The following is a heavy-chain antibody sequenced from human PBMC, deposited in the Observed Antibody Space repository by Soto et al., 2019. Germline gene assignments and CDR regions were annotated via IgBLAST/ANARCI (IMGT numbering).Heavy chain of an antibody. D-gene: IGHD3-10*01. J-gene: IGHJ6*03. CDR2: ISSNGGST. Sequence: GGSLRLSCAASGFTFSSYAMHWVRQAPGKGLEYVSAISSNGGSTNYANSGKGRLTMSRDNSKNTLYLQMGSLRAEEMAVYYCARGAYYYGSGSSPLKPDYYYYMDVWGKGTTVTVSS. CDR3: ARGAYYYGSGSSPLKPDYYYYMDV. V-gene: IGHV3-64*01. CDR1: GFTFSSYA.